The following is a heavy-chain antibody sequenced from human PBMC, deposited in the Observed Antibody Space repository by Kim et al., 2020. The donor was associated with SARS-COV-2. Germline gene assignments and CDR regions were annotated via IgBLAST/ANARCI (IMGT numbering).Heavy chain of an antibody. CDR3: ARNRPRTKRGLN. V-gene: IGHV4-31*02. D-gene: IGHD1-26*01. Sequence: YYNPSLESRVTISVDTSKNQFSLKLSSVTAADTAMYYCARNRPRTKRGLNWGQGTLVTVSS. J-gene: IGHJ4*02.